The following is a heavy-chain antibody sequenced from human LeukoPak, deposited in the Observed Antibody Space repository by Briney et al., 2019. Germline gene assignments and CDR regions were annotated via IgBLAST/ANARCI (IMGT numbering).Heavy chain of an antibody. CDR2: IHKDGSEK. CDR1: GFTFSDYW. Sequence: GGYLRLSCVASGFTFSDYWMTWVRQAPGKGLEWLAYIHKDGSEKYYVDSLEGRFTISRDNANNSLYLQMNSLRAEDTAIYYCARNDFWSGYDDLDVWGQGTVVTVSS. CDR3: ARNDFWSGYDDLDV. D-gene: IGHD3-3*01. V-gene: IGHV3-7*01. J-gene: IGHJ3*01.